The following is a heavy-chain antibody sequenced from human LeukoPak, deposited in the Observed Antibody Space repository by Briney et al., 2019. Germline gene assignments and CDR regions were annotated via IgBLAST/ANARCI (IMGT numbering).Heavy chain of an antibody. CDR3: ARDICSGIGCYPRAPFDY. D-gene: IGHD2-15*01. Sequence: PGGSLRLSCAASGFTFSRYWMHWVRQAPGEGLVWVSRMNSDGSNTNYADSVKGRFTISRDNAKNTLYLQMNSLRADDTAVYYCARDICSGIGCYPRAPFDYWGQGTLVTVSS. CDR1: GFTFSRYW. J-gene: IGHJ4*02. CDR2: MNSDGSNT. V-gene: IGHV3-74*01.